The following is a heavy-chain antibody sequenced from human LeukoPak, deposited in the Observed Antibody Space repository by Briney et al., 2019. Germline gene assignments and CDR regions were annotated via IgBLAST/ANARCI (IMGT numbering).Heavy chain of an antibody. CDR2: ISSSGSTI. Sequence: GGSLRLSCAASGFTFSSYEMNWVRQAPGKGLEWVSYISSSGSTIHYADSVRGRFTISRDNAKNSLYLQMNSLRAEDTAVYYCARGGGYCSSTSCYYGMDVWGQGTTVTVS. CDR1: GFTFSSYE. D-gene: IGHD2-2*01. CDR3: ARGGGYCSSTSCYYGMDV. J-gene: IGHJ6*02. V-gene: IGHV3-48*03.